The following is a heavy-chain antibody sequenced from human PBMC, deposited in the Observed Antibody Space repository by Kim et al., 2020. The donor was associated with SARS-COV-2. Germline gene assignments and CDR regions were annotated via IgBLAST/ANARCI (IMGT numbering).Heavy chain of an antibody. CDR3: AKDPFYDFWSGYYFDY. CDR1: GFTFSSYA. J-gene: IGHJ4*02. CDR2: ISGSGGST. Sequence: GGSLRLSCAASGFTFSSYALSWVRQAPGKGLEWVSTISGSGGSTYYADSVKGRLTISRDNSKNTLYLQMNSLRAEDTAVYYCAKDPFYDFWSGYYFDYWGQGTLVTASS. V-gene: IGHV3-23*01. D-gene: IGHD3-3*01.